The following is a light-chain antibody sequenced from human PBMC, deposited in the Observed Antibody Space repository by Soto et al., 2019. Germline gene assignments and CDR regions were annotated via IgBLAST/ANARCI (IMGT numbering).Light chain of an antibody. Sequence: DIQMTQSPSTLSASVGDRVTITCRASQSIGSWLAWDQQKPGKAPKSLIYKESSLESGVPSRFSGSGPGTEFALTISSLQPDDFATYYCQQYFTYSQMFGQGTKVEIK. CDR3: QQYFTYSQM. V-gene: IGKV1-5*03. CDR1: QSIGSW. J-gene: IGKJ1*01. CDR2: KES.